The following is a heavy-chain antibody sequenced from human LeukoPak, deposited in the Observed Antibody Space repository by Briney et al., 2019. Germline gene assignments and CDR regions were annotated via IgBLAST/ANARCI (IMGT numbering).Heavy chain of an antibody. J-gene: IGHJ5*02. V-gene: IGHV3-30*18. Sequence: PGGSLRLSCTASGFNFRAYGMHWVRQVPGEGLEWLAVISYDASNKFYVESVKGRFTISRDNSKNTLYLHMASLKIEDTAVYYCAKESVPSDDPPSWGQGTLVTVSS. CDR2: ISYDASNK. CDR3: AKESVPSDDPPS. CDR1: GFNFRAYG.